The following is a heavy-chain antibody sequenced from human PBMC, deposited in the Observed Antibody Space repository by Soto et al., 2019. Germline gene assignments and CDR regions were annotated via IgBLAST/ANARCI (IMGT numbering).Heavy chain of an antibody. J-gene: IGHJ6*02. CDR1: GYSFTNHW. D-gene: IGHD6-19*01. CDR3: ARRTNAVAGADYYYGLDV. Sequence: PGGSLKISCKCSGYSFTNHWIAWVRQMPGKGLGGMGSVCPGGSDIRYSPSFQGQVTISAGKSITTAYLQGSSLKASHTPMYYCARRTNAVAGADYYYGLDVWGQGNTATASS. CDR2: VCPGGSDI. V-gene: IGHV5-51*01.